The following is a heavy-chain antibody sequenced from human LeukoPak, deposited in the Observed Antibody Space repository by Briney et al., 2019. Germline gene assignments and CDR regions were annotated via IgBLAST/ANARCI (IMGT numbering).Heavy chain of an antibody. CDR3: ARTGIDYGDYGLLDY. Sequence: GASVKVSCKASGYTFTKYGIPWVRQAPGQGPEWVGWISAYNGHTESAQKFQGRVTMTTDTSTNTAYMELRSLRSDDTAVYYCARTGIDYGDYGLLDYWGQGPLVTVSS. CDR2: ISAYNGHT. D-gene: IGHD4-17*01. CDR1: GYTFTKYG. J-gene: IGHJ4*02. V-gene: IGHV1-18*01.